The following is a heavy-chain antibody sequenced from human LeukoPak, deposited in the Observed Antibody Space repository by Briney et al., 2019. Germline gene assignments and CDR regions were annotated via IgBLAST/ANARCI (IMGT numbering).Heavy chain of an antibody. Sequence: GGSLRLSCAASGFTFSSYAMSWVRQAPGKGLEWVSGISGSGGSTYYADSVKGRFTISRANSKNTLYLQMNSLRAEDTAVYYCAKNLRYFDFDYWGQGTLVTVSS. CDR1: GFTFSSYA. D-gene: IGHD3-9*01. CDR3: AKNLRYFDFDY. J-gene: IGHJ4*02. CDR2: ISGSGGST. V-gene: IGHV3-23*01.